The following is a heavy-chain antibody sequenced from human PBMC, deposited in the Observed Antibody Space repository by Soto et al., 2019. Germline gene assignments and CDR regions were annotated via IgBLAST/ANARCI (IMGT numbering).Heavy chain of an antibody. CDR1: GGTFSSYA. J-gene: IGHJ4*02. CDR3: ARAFIPDPANTVTTYFDY. CDR2: IIPIFGTA. V-gene: IGHV1-69*06. D-gene: IGHD4-17*01. Sequence: SVKVSCKASGGTFSSYAISWVRQAPGQGLEWMGGIIPIFGTANYAQKFQGRVTITADKFTSTAYMELSSLRSEDTAVYYCARAFIPDPANTVTTYFDYWGQGTLVTVSS.